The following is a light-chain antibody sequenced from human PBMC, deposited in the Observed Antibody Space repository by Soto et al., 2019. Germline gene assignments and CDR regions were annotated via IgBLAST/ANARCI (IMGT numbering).Light chain of an antibody. Sequence: QLVLTQPASVSGSPGQSITISCTGTKSDVGAYNYVSWYQQHPGKAPRLIIYNVSDRPSGLFNRFSGSKSGITASLTISGLQAEDEADYYCSSYSPRSPFVFGTGTKLTVL. CDR1: KSDVGAYNY. CDR3: SSYSPRSPFV. J-gene: IGLJ1*01. CDR2: NVS. V-gene: IGLV2-14*01.